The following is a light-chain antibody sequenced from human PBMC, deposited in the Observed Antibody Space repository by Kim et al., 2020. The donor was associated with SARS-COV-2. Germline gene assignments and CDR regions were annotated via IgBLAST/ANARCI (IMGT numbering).Light chain of an antibody. CDR3: AAWDDNLHGPV. CDR2: DDN. J-gene: IGLJ2*01. CDR1: NSNIGKNA. V-gene: IGLV1-44*01. Sequence: GQRVTISCSGSNSNIGKNAVKWYRQFPGTAPKLLIYDDNKRPSVVPDRLSGSKSGTSASLAISGLQSEDEADYYCAAWDDNLHGPVFGGGTKLTVL.